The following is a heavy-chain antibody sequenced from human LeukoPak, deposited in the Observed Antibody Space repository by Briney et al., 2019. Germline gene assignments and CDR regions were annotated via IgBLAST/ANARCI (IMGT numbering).Heavy chain of an antibody. CDR3: ARDVEDSRTGGLDC. D-gene: IGHD3-22*01. V-gene: IGHV3-74*01. Sequence: GGSLRLCCGASGFTLRGYWVHWVRQVPGKGLVWVSRISGDGSDTRYADFVKGRFTISRDNAKNTVYLQMNSLRAEDTAVYFCARDVEDSRTGGLDCWGQGTLVTVSS. CDR1: GFTLRGYW. J-gene: IGHJ4*02. CDR2: ISGDGSDT.